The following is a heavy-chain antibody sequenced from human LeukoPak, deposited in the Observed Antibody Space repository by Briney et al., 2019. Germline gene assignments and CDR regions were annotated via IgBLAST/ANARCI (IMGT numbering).Heavy chain of an antibody. CDR1: GYTFTSYD. V-gene: IGHV1-18*01. Sequence: ASVKVSCKASGYTFTSYDINWVRQATGQGLEWMGWISAYNGNTNYAQKLQGRVTMTTDTSTSTAYMELRSLRSDDTAVYYCARTDTAMVLNTYYYMDVWGKGTTVTISS. CDR3: ARTDTAMVLNTYYYMDV. CDR2: ISAYNGNT. D-gene: IGHD5-18*01. J-gene: IGHJ6*03.